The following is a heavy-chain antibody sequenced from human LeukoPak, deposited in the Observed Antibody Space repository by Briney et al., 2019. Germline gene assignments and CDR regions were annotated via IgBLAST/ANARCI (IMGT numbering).Heavy chain of an antibody. CDR1: GFTFSSYA. D-gene: IGHD2-2*01. J-gene: IGHJ4*02. V-gene: IGHV3-23*01. Sequence: PGGSLRLSCAASGFTFSSYAMSWVRQAPGKGLEWVSAISGSGGSTYYADSVKGRFTISRDSSKNTLYLQMNSLRAEDTAVYYYAKDRCSSTSCYGGAAAVNNYWGQGTLVTVSS. CDR3: AKDRCSSTSCYGGAAAVNNY. CDR2: ISGSGGST.